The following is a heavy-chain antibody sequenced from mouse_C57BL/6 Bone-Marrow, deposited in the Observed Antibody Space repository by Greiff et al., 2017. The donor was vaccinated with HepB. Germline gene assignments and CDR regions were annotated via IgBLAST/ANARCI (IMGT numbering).Heavy chain of an antibody. CDR2: IYPGDGDT. V-gene: IGHV1-82*01. D-gene: IGHD2-4*01. CDR1: GYAFSSSW. J-gene: IGHJ2*01. CDR3: ARGDYDYFDY. Sequence: VKVVESGPELVKPGASVKISCKASGYAFSSSWMNWVKQRPGKGLEWIGRIYPGDGDTNYNGKFKGKATLTADKSSSTAYMQLSSLTSEDSAVYFCARGDYDYFDYWGQGTTLTVSS.